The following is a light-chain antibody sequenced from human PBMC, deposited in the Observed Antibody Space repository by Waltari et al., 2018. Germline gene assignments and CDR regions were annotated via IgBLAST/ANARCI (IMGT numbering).Light chain of an antibody. J-gene: IGKJ4*01. Sequence: EIVLTQSPGTLSLSPGERATLSCWGSQTVSTITLRGDQQKPGQAPRLIIYGASNRATGIPDRFSGSGSGTDFTLTISRLEPEDFAVDYCQQYDGSVVTFGGGTKVEIK. CDR1: QTVSTIT. CDR2: GAS. CDR3: QQYDGSVVT. V-gene: IGKV3-20*01.